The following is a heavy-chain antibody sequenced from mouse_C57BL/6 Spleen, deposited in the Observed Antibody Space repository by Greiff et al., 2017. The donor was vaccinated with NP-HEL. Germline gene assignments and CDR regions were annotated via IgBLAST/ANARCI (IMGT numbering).Heavy chain of an antibody. V-gene: IGHV5-6*01. CDR2: ISSGGSYT. J-gene: IGHJ2*01. Sequence: EVKLMESGGDLVKPGGSLKLSCAASGFTFSSYGMSWVRQTPDKRLEWVATISSGGSYTYYPDSVKGRFTISRDNAKNTLYLQMSSLKSEDTAMYYCARHPYDYDSYYFDYWGQGTTLTVSS. CDR3: ARHPYDYDSYYFDY. CDR1: GFTFSSYG. D-gene: IGHD2-4*01.